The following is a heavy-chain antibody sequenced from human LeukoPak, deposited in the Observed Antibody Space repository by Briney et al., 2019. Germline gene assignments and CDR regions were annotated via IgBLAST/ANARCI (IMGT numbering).Heavy chain of an antibody. CDR1: GFTFSSYW. J-gene: IGHJ3*02. CDR2: INQDASEK. Sequence: GGSLRLSCAASGFTFSSYWMSWVRQAPGKGLEWVANINQDASEKYYVDSVKGRFTISRDNGKKSLYLQMSSLRAEDTAVYYCARGQVTAVTGLASFDIWGQGTMVTVSS. D-gene: IGHD4-17*01. V-gene: IGHV3-7*04. CDR3: ARGQVTAVTGLASFDI.